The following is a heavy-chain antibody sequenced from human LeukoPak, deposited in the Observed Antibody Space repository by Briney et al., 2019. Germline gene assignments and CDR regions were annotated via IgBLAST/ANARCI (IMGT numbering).Heavy chain of an antibody. CDR1: AGSISSDSYY. Sequence: SETLSLTCTVSAGSISSDSYYWGWIRQPPGKGLEWIGYIYYSGSTNYNPSLKSRVTISVDTSKNQFSLKLSSVTAADTAVYYCARGSEDFYYMDVWGKGTTVTISS. J-gene: IGHJ6*03. CDR3: ARGSEDFYYMDV. V-gene: IGHV4-61*01. CDR2: IYYSGST.